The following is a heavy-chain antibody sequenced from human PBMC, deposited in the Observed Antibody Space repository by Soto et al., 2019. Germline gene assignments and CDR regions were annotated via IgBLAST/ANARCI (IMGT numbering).Heavy chain of an antibody. V-gene: IGHV1-18*01. CDR2: ISPYNGDT. J-gene: IGHJ5*02. Sequence: ASVKVSCKASGYTFTNYGITWVRQAPGQGLEWMGWISPYNGDTKYAQKFQGRVTMTTDTSTSTGYMELRSLSSDDTAVYYCARQPRRSGYTLNYGQLLPFDPWGHGTLVTVSS. D-gene: IGHD5-12*01. CDR1: GYTFTNYG. CDR3: ARQPRRSGYTLNYGQLLPFDP.